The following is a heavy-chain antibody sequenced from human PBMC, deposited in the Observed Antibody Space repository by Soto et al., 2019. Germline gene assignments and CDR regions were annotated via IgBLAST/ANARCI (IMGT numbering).Heavy chain of an antibody. Sequence: KASETLSLTCTVSGGSVSSYYWTWIRQPPGKGLEWIGYIYSSGTISYNPSLRGRISMSVDTSKNQFSLKLSSVTAADTAVYYCAGHDYSSSSRQKAGFDYWGQGTRVTVSS. D-gene: IGHD6-19*01. CDR2: IYSSGTI. CDR3: AGHDYSSSSRQKAGFDY. CDR1: GGSVSSYY. V-gene: IGHV4-59*08. J-gene: IGHJ4*02.